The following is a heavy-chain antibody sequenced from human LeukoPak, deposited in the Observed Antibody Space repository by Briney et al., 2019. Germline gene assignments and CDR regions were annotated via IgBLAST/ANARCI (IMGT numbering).Heavy chain of an antibody. J-gene: IGHJ4*02. Sequence: GGSLRLSCAASGFTFSSYAMSWVRQAPGKGLEWVSAISGSGGSTYYADSVKGWFTISRDNSKNTLYLQMNSLRAEDTAVYYCATSRGDWVYFDYWGQGTLDTVSS. CDR3: ATSRGDWVYFDY. CDR1: GFTFSSYA. CDR2: ISGSGGST. V-gene: IGHV3-23*01. D-gene: IGHD3/OR15-3a*01.